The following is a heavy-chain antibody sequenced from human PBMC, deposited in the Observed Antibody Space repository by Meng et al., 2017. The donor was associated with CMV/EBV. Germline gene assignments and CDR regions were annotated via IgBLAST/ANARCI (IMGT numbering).Heavy chain of an antibody. Sequence: HVHLEESGQGLVQPSETLSLTCTVSGGSISSYYWSWIRQPAGKGLEWIGRIYTSGSTNYNPSLKSRVTMSVDTSKNQFSLKLSSVTAADTAVYYCARDLMNCSSTSCANWFDPWGQGTLVTVSS. V-gene: IGHV4-4*07. CDR3: ARDLMNCSSTSCANWFDP. D-gene: IGHD2-2*01. CDR2: IYTSGST. CDR1: GGSISSYY. J-gene: IGHJ5*02.